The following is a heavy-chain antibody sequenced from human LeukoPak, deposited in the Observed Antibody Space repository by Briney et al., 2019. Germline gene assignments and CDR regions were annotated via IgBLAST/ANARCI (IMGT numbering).Heavy chain of an antibody. CDR3: ARERGALAVAGTGGYFDY. V-gene: IGHV1-18*04. D-gene: IGHD6-19*01. Sequence: ASVTVSFKASGYTFTNYGISWVRQAPGQGREWMGWISAYNGKTNYAQKLQGRVTITTDTSTSPAYMELRSLRSDDTAVYYCARERGALAVAGTGGYFDYWGQGTLVTVSS. CDR2: ISAYNGKT. CDR1: GYTFTNYG. J-gene: IGHJ4*02.